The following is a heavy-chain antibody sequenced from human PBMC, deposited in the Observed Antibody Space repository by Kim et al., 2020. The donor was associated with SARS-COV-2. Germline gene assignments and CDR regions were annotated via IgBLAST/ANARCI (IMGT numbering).Heavy chain of an antibody. CDR1: GGTFSSYA. V-gene: IGHV1-69*13. CDR2: IIPIFGTA. D-gene: IGHD4-17*01. J-gene: IGHJ5*02. Sequence: SVKVSCKASGGTFSSYAISWVRQAPGQGLEWMGGIIPIFGTANYAQKFQGRVTITADESTSTAYMELSSLRSEDTAVYYCARLGYGDATSFWFDPWGQGTLVTVSS. CDR3: ARLGYGDATSFWFDP.